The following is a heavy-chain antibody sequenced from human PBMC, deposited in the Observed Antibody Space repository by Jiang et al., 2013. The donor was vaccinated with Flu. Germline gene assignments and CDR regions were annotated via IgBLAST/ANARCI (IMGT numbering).Heavy chain of an antibody. CDR2: INPSGGST. D-gene: IGHD2-8*01. V-gene: IGHV1-46*01. J-gene: IGHJ5*02. Sequence: VQLVESGAEVKKPGASVKVSCKASGYTFTSYYMHWVRQAPGQGLEWMGIINPSGGSTSYAQKFQGRVTMTRDTSTSTVYMELSSLRSEDTAVYYCARDRVVLMVYAIRTWNWFDPWGQGTWSPSPQ. CDR3: ARDRVVLMVYAIRTWNWFDP. CDR1: GYTFTSYY.